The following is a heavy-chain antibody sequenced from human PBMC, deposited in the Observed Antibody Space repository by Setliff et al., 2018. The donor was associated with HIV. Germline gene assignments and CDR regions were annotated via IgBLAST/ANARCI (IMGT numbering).Heavy chain of an antibody. CDR1: GYTFTTYP. CDR3: ARDNREVGATDY. J-gene: IGHJ4*02. Sequence: ASVKVSCKASGYTFTTYPMHWVRQAPGQGLEWMGVINTSGGSAGYAEKFRGRVTMTRDTSTNTVYMDLRNLRSEDTAVYYCARDNREVGATDYWGQGTLVTVSS. V-gene: IGHV1-46*01. CDR2: INTSGGSA. D-gene: IGHD1-26*01.